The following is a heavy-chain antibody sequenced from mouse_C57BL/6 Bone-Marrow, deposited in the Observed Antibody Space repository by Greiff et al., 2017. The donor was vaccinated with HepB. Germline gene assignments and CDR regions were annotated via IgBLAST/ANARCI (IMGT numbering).Heavy chain of an antibody. J-gene: IGHJ3*01. V-gene: IGHV1-80*01. CDR3: APLGDGYYPFAY. D-gene: IGHD2-3*01. Sequence: VQRVESGAELVKPGASVKISCKASGYAFSSYWMNWVKQRPGKGLEWIGQIYPGDGDTNYNGKFKGKATLTADKSSSTAYMQLSSLTSEDSAVYFCAPLGDGYYPFAYWGQGTLVTVSA. CDR1: GYAFSSYW. CDR2: IYPGDGDT.